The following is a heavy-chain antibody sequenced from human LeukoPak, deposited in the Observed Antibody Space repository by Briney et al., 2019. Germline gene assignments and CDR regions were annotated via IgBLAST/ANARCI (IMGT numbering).Heavy chain of an antibody. CDR3: ARSLFRIAARPQFDY. Sequence: KPSETLSLTCTVSGDSLNSSTYYWGWVRRPPGKGLEYIGSVFYSGNSYYNPTLKGRVTLSIDTSKNHFSLRLSSVTAADTAVYYCARSLFRIAARPQFDYWGRGTLVTVSS. D-gene: IGHD6-6*01. J-gene: IGHJ4*02. CDR2: VFYSGNS. CDR1: GDSLNSSTYY. V-gene: IGHV4-39*02.